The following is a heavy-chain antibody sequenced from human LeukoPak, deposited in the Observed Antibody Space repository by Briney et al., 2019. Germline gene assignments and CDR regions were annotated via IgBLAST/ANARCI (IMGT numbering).Heavy chain of an antibody. CDR3: AAPTRRGYSYGPPDY. V-gene: IGHV4-30-2*03. CDR2: IYYSGST. Sequence: SQTLSLTCTVSGYSISSGGYYWSWIRQPPGKGLEWIGSIYYSGSTYYNPSLKSRVTVSVDTSKNQFSLKLSSVTAADTAVYYCAAPTRRGYSYGPPDYWGQGTLVTVSS. D-gene: IGHD5-18*01. J-gene: IGHJ4*02. CDR1: GYSISSGGYY.